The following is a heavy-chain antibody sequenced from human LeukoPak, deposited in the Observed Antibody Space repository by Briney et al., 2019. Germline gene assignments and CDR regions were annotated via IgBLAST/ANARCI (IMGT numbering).Heavy chain of an antibody. J-gene: IGHJ4*02. D-gene: IGHD2-15*01. V-gene: IGHV3-23*01. CDR2: TSGSDGST. CDR3: AKLRSGDPVAATNY. Sequence: GSLRLSCAASGFIFSNYAMSWVRQAPGKGLEWVSTTSGSDGSTYYADSVKGRFTISRDNSKNTLYLQMNSLRVDDTAVYYCAKLRSGDPVAATNYWGQGTLVTVSS. CDR1: GFIFSNYA.